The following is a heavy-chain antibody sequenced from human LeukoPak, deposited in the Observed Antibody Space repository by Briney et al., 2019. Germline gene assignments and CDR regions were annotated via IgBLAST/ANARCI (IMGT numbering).Heavy chain of an antibody. Sequence: GGSLRLSCAASGFTFSSYAMPWVRQAPGKGLEYVSAISSNGGSTYYANSVKGRFTISRDNSKNTLYLQMGSLRAEDMAVYYCAGGYYDFWSGYSDDAFDIWGQGTMVTVSS. V-gene: IGHV3-64*01. CDR2: ISSNGGST. CDR3: AGGYYDFWSGYSDDAFDI. J-gene: IGHJ3*02. D-gene: IGHD3-3*01. CDR1: GFTFSSYA.